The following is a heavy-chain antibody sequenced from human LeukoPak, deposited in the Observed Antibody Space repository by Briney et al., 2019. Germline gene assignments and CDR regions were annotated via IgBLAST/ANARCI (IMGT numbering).Heavy chain of an antibody. D-gene: IGHD3-3*01. CDR3: ATILDDAFDI. J-gene: IGHJ3*02. Sequence: PSETLSLTCTVSGGSISSYYWSWIRQPPGKGLEWIGYIYYSGSTNYNPSLKSRVTISVDTSKNQFSLKLSSVTAADTAVYYCATILDDAFDIWGQGTMVTVSS. CDR2: IYYSGST. V-gene: IGHV4-59*08. CDR1: GGSISSYY.